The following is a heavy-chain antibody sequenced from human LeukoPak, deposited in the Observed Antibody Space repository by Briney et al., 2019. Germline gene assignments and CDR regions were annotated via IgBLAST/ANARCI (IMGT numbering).Heavy chain of an antibody. CDR3: ARDPRWGSLGAFDI. CDR1: GYSISSGYY. Sequence: SETLSLTCTVSGYSISSGYYWGWIRQPPGKGLEWIGSIYHSGSTYYNPSLKSRATISVDTSKNQFSLKLSSVTAADTAVYYCARDPRWGSLGAFDIWGQGTMVTVSS. CDR2: IYHSGST. V-gene: IGHV4-38-2*02. D-gene: IGHD2-21*01. J-gene: IGHJ3*02.